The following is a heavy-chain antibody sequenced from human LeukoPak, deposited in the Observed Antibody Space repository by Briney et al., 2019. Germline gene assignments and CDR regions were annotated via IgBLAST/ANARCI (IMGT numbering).Heavy chain of an antibody. V-gene: IGHV3-48*01. CDR2: ISGGGGTI. CDR3: ARGYSNPPLEY. D-gene: IGHD4-11*01. Sequence: PGGSLRLSCAASGGTVSGYGMNWVRQAPGKGLEWVSSISGGGGTIHYADSLKGRFTMSRDNAKNSLYLQMNSLRAGDTAVYYCARGYSNPPLEYWGQGTLVTVSS. J-gene: IGHJ4*02. CDR1: GGTVSGYG.